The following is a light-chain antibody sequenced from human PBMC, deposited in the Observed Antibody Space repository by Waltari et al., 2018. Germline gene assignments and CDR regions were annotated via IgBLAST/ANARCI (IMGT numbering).Light chain of an antibody. CDR3: SSYTTSSAPGV. CDR1: ASDVGAYAF. J-gene: IGLJ1*01. CDR2: EVS. V-gene: IGLV2-14*01. Sequence: QSALTQPASVSGSPGQSITLSCSGTASDVGAYAFVSWYQQHPGKAPHLIIYEVSNRPSGISNRFSASKSGNTASLTISGLQAEDEADYYCSSYTTSSAPGVFGTGTRVTVL.